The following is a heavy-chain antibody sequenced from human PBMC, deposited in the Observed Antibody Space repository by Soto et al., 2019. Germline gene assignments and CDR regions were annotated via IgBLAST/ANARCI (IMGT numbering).Heavy chain of an antibody. D-gene: IGHD3-16*01. V-gene: IGHV3-23*01. CDR1: GFTFSSYA. J-gene: IGHJ4*02. CDR2: ISGSGGST. CDR3: AKKGQPWGPPWGYYFDS. Sequence: EVQLLESGGGLGQPGGSLRLSCAASGFTFSSYAMSWVRQAPGKGLEWVSAISGSGGSTYYADSVKGRFTISRDNSKNTLYLQMNSLRAEDTAVYYCAKKGQPWGPPWGYYFDSWGQGTLVTVSS.